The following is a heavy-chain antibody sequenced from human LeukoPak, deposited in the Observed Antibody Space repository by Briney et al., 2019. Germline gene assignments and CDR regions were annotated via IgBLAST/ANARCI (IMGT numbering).Heavy chain of an antibody. Sequence: SETLSLTCTVSGGSISSGGYYWSWIRQHPGKGLEWIGYIYYSGSTYYNPSLKSRVTISVDTSKNQFSLKLSSVTAADTAVYYCAREGEPTGTFYYYGMDVWGQGTTVTVSS. D-gene: IGHD1-1*01. CDR3: AREGEPTGTFYYYGMDV. CDR1: GGSISSGGYY. V-gene: IGHV4-31*03. CDR2: IYYSGST. J-gene: IGHJ6*02.